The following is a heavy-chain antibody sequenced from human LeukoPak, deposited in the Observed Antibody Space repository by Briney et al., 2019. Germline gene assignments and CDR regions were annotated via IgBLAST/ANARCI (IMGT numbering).Heavy chain of an antibody. V-gene: IGHV1-69*13. Sequence: GASVKVSCKASGGTFSSYAISWVRRAPGQGLEWMGGIIPIFGTANYAQKFQGRVTITADESTSTAYMELSSLRSEDTAVYYCARSIAAAGMDDAFDIWGQGTMVTVSS. CDR2: IIPIFGTA. CDR3: ARSIAAAGMDDAFDI. CDR1: GGTFSSYA. D-gene: IGHD6-13*01. J-gene: IGHJ3*02.